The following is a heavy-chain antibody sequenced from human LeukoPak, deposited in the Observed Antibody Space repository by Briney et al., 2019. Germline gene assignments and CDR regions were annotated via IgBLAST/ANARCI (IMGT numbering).Heavy chain of an antibody. CDR2: IYYSGTT. CDR1: GGSISSSRYH. V-gene: IGHV4-39*01. D-gene: IGHD1-1*01. CDR3: VRHDGRSGGTMGAWDY. J-gene: IGHJ4*02. Sequence: SETPSLTCTVSGGSISSSRYHWGWTRQPPGKGLQWIGSIYYSGTTYYNPSLNSRVTMSRDTSKNQFSLQLNSVTAADTAVYYCVRHDGRSGGTMGAWDYWGQGSLVTVSS.